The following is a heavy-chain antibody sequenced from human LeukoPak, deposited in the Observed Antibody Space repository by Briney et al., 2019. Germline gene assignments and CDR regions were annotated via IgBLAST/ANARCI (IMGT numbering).Heavy chain of an antibody. CDR2: IYSGGST. CDR1: GFTVSSNY. J-gene: IGHJ6*02. Sequence: GGSLRLSCAASGFTVSSNYMSWVRQAPGKGLEWVSVIYSGGSTYYADSVKGRFTISRDNSKNTLYLQMNSLRAEDTAVYYCARDPPIAAVSMDVWGQGTTVTVSS. V-gene: IGHV3-66*01. D-gene: IGHD6-13*01. CDR3: ARDPPIAAVSMDV.